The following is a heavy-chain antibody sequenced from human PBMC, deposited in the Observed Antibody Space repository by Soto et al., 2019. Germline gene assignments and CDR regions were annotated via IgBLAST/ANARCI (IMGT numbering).Heavy chain of an antibody. D-gene: IGHD2-15*01. V-gene: IGHV1-3*05. Sequence: QVQLVQSGAEEKKPGASVKVSCKASGYTFTSNAMHWVRQAPGQRLEWMGWIIAGNGNIKYSQKFQGRVTITRDTSASTAYMELSSLRSEDTAVYYCARTFQYCSGGSCYYGMDVWGQGTTVTVSS. CDR2: IIAGNGNI. CDR1: GYTFTSNA. J-gene: IGHJ6*02. CDR3: ARTFQYCSGGSCYYGMDV.